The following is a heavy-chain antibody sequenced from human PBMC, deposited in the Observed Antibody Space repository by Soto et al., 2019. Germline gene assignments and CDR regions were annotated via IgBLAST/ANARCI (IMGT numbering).Heavy chain of an antibody. Sequence: GGSLRLSCAASGFTFSSYWMSWVRQAPGKGLEWVANIKQDGSEKYYVDSVKGRFTISRDNAKNSLYLQMNSLRAEDTAVYYCAREPPPKYNWNYGDYYYYGMDVWGQGTTVTVSS. CDR2: IKQDGSEK. CDR1: GFTFSSYW. CDR3: AREPPPKYNWNYGDYYYYGMDV. J-gene: IGHJ6*02. V-gene: IGHV3-7*05. D-gene: IGHD1-7*01.